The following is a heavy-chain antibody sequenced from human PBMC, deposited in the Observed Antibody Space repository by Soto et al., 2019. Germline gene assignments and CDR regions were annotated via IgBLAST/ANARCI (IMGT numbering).Heavy chain of an antibody. CDR1: GQTFNRYW. J-gene: IGHJ6*02. D-gene: IGHD3-3*01. Sequence: DVQLAESGGGLVQPGGSLRLSCVASGQTFNRYWMSWVRQAPGKGLEWVANIKQDGSEEYYVDSVKGRFTISRDNAKKPVDLQMNRRRAAGTAMYSGVRTHFDSWSYDLDGMDVFGLGTTLIVS. CDR2: IKQDGSEE. CDR3: VRTHFDSWSYDLDGMDV. V-gene: IGHV3-7*01.